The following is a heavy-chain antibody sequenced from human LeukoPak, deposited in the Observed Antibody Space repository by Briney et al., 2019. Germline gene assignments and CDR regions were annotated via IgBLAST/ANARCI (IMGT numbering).Heavy chain of an antibody. D-gene: IGHD2-2*02. CDR1: GGTFSSYA. J-gene: IGHJ6*03. CDR3: ARSRRYCSSTSCYNLVYYYYMDV. V-gene: IGHV1-69*01. CDR2: IIPIFGTA. Sequence: SVKVSCKTSGGTFSSYAISRVRQAPGQGLEWMGGIIPIFGTANYAQKFQGRVTITADESTSPAYMELSSRRSEDTAVYYCARSRRYCSSTSCYNLVYYYYMDVWGKGTRSPSP.